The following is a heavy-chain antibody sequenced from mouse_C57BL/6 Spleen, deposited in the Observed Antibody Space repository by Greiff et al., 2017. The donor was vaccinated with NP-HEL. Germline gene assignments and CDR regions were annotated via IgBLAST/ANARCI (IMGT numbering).Heavy chain of an antibody. Sequence: EVNVVESGGGLVQPGGSLSLSCAASGFTFTDYYMSWVRQPPGKALEWLGFIRNKANGYTTEYSASVKGRFTISRDNSQSILYLQMNALRAEDSATYYCARSRHYYGSSGYYFDYWGQGTTLTVSS. J-gene: IGHJ2*01. CDR2: IRNKANGYTT. CDR1: GFTFTDYY. V-gene: IGHV7-3*01. CDR3: ARSRHYYGSSGYYFDY. D-gene: IGHD1-1*01.